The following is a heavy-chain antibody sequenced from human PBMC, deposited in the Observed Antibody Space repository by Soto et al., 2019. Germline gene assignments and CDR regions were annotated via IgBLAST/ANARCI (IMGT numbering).Heavy chain of an antibody. CDR2: INHSGST. Sequence: SETLSLTCAVYGGSFSGYYWSWIRQPPGKGLEWIGEINHSGSTNYNPSLKSRVTISVDTSKNQFSLKLSSVTAADTAVYYCARSIRQRVPAFDYWGQGTLVTVSS. D-gene: IGHD1-1*01. CDR3: ARSIRQRVPAFDY. J-gene: IGHJ4*02. V-gene: IGHV4-34*01. CDR1: GGSFSGYY.